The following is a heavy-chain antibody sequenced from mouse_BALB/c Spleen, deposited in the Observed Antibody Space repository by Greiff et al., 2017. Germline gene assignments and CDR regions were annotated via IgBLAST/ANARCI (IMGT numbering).Heavy chain of an antibody. V-gene: IGHV1-54*01. CDR1: GYAFTNYL. CDR3: ARVWDDYAMDY. Sequence: VQVVESGAELVRPGTSVKVSCKASGYAFTNYLIEWVKQRPGQGLEWIGVINPGSGGTNYNEKFKGKATLTADKSSSTAYMQLSSLTSDDSAVYFCARVWDDYAMDYWGQGTSVTVSS. D-gene: IGHD4-1*01. CDR2: INPGSGGT. J-gene: IGHJ4*01.